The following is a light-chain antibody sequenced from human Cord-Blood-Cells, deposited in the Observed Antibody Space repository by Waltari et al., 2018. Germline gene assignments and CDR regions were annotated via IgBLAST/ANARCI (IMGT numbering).Light chain of an antibody. CDR1: SSDVGSYNL. V-gene: IGLV2-23*01. Sequence: QSALTQPASVSGSPGQSITISCTVTSSDVGSYNLVSWYQQHPGKAPKLMIYEGSKRPSGVSNRFSGSKSGNTASLTISGLQAEDEADYYCCSYAGSSNWVFGGGTKLTVL. CDR2: EGS. J-gene: IGLJ3*02. CDR3: CSYAGSSNWV.